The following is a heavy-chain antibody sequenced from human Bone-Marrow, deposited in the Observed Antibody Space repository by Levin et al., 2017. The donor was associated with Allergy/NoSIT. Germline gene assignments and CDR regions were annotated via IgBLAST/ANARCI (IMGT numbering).Heavy chain of an antibody. D-gene: IGHD3-10*01. CDR3: LYGAGSPSY. Sequence: GGSLRLSCRASGFTFGDFAMTWYRQAPGKVLEWVGVIRSATNGGATEYAASVKDRFIMSRDDSQSIAHLQMNSLKIDDTGVYYCLYGAGSPSYGGQGALVTVSS. V-gene: IGHV3-49*03. CDR2: IRSATNGGAT. J-gene: IGHJ4*02. CDR1: GFTFGDFA.